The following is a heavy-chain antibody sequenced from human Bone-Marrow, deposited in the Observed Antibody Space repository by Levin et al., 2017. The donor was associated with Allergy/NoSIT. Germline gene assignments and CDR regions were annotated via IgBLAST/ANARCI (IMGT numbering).Heavy chain of an antibody. J-gene: IGHJ5*02. D-gene: IGHD1-26*01. CDR2: IYYSGST. CDR3: ARAGGGWFDP. V-gene: IGHV4-61*01. Sequence: SQTLSLTCTVSGGSVSSGSYYWSWIRQPPGKGLEWIGYIYYSGSTNYNPSLKSRVTISVDTSKNQFSLKLSSVTAADTAVYYCARAGGGWFDPWGQGTLVTVSS. CDR1: GGSVSSGSYY.